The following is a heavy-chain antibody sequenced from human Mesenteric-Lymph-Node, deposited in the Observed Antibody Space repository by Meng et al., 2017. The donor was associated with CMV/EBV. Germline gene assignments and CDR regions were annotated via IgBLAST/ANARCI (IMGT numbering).Heavy chain of an antibody. D-gene: IGHD3-22*01. Sequence: TVSGGSGSGAGYYCRWIRPHPGKGREWIGYIYYSGPASYTPSLKSRVTMSVDTSKNQFSLKLTSVTAADTALYYCAIDTSGYYHFHYWGQGTLVTVSS. CDR1: GGSGSGAGYY. V-gene: IGHV4-31*03. CDR2: IYYSGPA. J-gene: IGHJ4*02. CDR3: AIDTSGYYHFHY.